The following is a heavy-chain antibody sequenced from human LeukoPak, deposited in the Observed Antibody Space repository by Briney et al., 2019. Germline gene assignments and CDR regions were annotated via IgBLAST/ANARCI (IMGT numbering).Heavy chain of an antibody. Sequence: SETLSLTCAVYGGSFSGYYWSWIRQPPGKGLEWIGEINHSGSTNYNPSLKSRVTISVDTSKNQFSLKLSSVTAADTAVYYCAGGGMTTVTRIVNWFDPWGQGTLVTVSS. D-gene: IGHD4-11*01. CDR2: INHSGST. CDR3: AGGGMTTVTRIVNWFDP. J-gene: IGHJ5*02. V-gene: IGHV4-34*01. CDR1: GGSFSGYY.